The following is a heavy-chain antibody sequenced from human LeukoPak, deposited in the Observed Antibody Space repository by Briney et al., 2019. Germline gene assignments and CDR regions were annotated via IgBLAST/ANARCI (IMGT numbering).Heavy chain of an antibody. CDR3: AKDIGERGYSVH. CDR2: ISGDGSST. V-gene: IGHV3-43*02. Sequence: RGSLRVSCAASGFTFDDYAMRWVRQPPGEGLGWVSLISGDGSSTYYADSVRGRFTISRHNSKNSLYLQMNSLRTEDTAFYYCAKDIGERGYSVHWGQGTLVTVSS. CDR1: GFTFDDYA. J-gene: IGHJ4*02. D-gene: IGHD5/OR15-5a*01.